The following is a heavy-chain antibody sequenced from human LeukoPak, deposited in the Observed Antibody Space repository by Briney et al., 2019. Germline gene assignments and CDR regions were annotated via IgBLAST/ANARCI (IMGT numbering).Heavy chain of an antibody. J-gene: IGHJ3*02. CDR1: AGSISSRSYY. CDR3: ARGRVGRYYGSGTNGAFDI. Sequence: SETLSLTCSVSAGSISSRSYYWGWIRQPPGKGLEWIGSIYYSGSTYYNSSLKSRVTISVDTSKNQFSLKLSSVTAADTAVYYCARGRVGRYYGSGTNGAFDIWGQGTMVTVSS. CDR2: IYYSGST. V-gene: IGHV4-39*01. D-gene: IGHD3-10*01.